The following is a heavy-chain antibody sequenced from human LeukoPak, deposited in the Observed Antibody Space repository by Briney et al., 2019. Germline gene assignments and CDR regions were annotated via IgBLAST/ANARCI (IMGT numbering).Heavy chain of an antibody. CDR1: GFTVSSNY. J-gene: IGHJ4*02. D-gene: IGHD6-13*01. V-gene: IGHV3-7*03. CDR3: ARDQYSSSWYGDFDY. CDR2: IKQDGSEK. Sequence: PGGSLRLSCAASGFTVSSNYMSWVRQAPGKGLEWVANIKQDGSEKYYVDSVKGRFTISRDNAKNSLYLQMNSLRAEDTAVYYCARDQYSSSWYGDFDYWGQGTLVTVSS.